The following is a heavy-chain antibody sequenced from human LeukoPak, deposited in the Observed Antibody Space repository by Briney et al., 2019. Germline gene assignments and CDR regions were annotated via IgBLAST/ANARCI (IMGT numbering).Heavy chain of an antibody. J-gene: IGHJ4*02. V-gene: IGHV4-39*01. D-gene: IGHD1-14*01. CDR2: FYYSGST. Sequence: SETLSLTCTVSGGSISRTSYYWGWIRQPPGKGLEWIENFYYSGSTYYNPSLKSRVTISVDTSKNQFSLKLSSVTAADTAVYYCASGSGYFFDYWGQGTLVTVSS. CDR3: ASGSGYFFDY. CDR1: GGSISRTSYY.